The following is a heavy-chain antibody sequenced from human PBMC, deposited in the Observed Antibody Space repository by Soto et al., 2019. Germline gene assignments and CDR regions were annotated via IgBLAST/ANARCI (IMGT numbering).Heavy chain of an antibody. D-gene: IGHD2-2*01. CDR2: IYYSGST. V-gene: IGHV4-59*08. CDR3: SGRDCSGTNCYYLDYYYMDV. CDR1: GGSFSSYY. J-gene: IGHJ6*03. Sequence: QVQLQESGPGLVRPSETLSLTCTVSGGSFSSYYWTWIRQSPGKGLEWIGYIYYSGSTDYTPSLRGRLAIAIDPAKNQFSRRLNYMTAADTAVYYCSGRDCSGTNCYYLDYYYMDVWGKGTTVTGS.